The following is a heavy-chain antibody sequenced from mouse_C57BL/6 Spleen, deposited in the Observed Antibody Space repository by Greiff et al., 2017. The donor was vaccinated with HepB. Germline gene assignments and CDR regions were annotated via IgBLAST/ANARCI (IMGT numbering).Heavy chain of an antibody. CDR2: IDPETGGT. J-gene: IGHJ2*01. D-gene: IGHD2-1*01. Sequence: VQLQQSGAELVRPGASVTLSCKASGYTFTDYEMHWVKQTPVHGLEWIGAIDPETGGTTYNQKFKGKAILTADKSSSTAYMELRSLTSEDSAVYYWTRRYYVIYPYIDYWGQGTTLPV. CDR3: TRRYYVIYPYIDY. V-gene: IGHV1-15*01. CDR1: GYTFTDYE.